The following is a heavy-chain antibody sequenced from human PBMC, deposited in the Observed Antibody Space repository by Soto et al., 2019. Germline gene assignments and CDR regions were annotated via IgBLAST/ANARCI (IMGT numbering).Heavy chain of an antibody. CDR1: GYTFTSDY. D-gene: IGHD3-10*01. J-gene: IGHJ4*02. CDR2: INPNGGST. Sequence: QVQLVQSGAEVKNPGASVTVCCRASGYTFTSDYIHWVRQAPGQGLEWMAIINPNGGSTNYAQRFQGRVTVTRDTSTSIVYMELSSLRSEDTAVYYCSRGLGSGDYWGQGTLVTVSS. V-gene: IGHV1-46*03. CDR3: SRGLGSGDY.